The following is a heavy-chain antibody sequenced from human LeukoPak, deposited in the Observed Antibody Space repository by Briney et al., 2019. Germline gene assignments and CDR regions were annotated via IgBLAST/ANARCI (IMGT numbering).Heavy chain of an antibody. V-gene: IGHV1-18*01. CDR3: ARGPLIPFYSSGGSCYSGGLVDY. J-gene: IGHJ4*02. CDR2: ISAYNGNT. D-gene: IGHD2-15*01. Sequence: ASVKVSCKASGYTFTSYGISWVRQAPGQGLEWMGWISAYNGNTNYAQKLQGRVTMTTDTSTSTAYMKLRSLRSDDTAVYYCARGPLIPFYSSGGSCYSGGLVDYWGQGTLVTVSS. CDR1: GYTFTSYG.